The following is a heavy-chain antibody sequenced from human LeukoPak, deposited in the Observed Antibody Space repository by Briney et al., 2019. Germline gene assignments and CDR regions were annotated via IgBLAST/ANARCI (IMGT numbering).Heavy chain of an antibody. CDR3: AKGPSRVAGRSYFDY. D-gene: IGHD3-10*01. CDR2: ISGSGGST. J-gene: IGHJ4*02. V-gene: IGHV3-23*01. CDR1: GFTFSSYA. Sequence: GGSLRLSCAASGFTFSSYAMSWVRQAPGKGLGWVSAISGSGGSTYYADSVKGRFTISRDNSKNTLYLQMNSLRAEDTAVYYCAKGPSRVAGRSYFDYWGQGTLVTVSS.